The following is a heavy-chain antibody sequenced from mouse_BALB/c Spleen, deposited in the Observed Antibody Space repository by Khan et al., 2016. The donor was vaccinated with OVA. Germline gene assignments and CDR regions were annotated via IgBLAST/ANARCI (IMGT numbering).Heavy chain of an antibody. CDR3: ARYYGNYGWYFDV. Sequence: VALVESGPGLVAPSQSLSITCTVSGFSLTSYGVHWVRQPPGKGLEWLGVIWTGGSPNYNSALMSRLSISKDNSKSQVFLKMNSLQTDDTAMYYGARYYGNYGWYFDVWGAGTTGTVSS. CDR1: GFSLTSYG. J-gene: IGHJ1*01. D-gene: IGHD2-1*01. V-gene: IGHV2-9*02. CDR2: IWTGGSP.